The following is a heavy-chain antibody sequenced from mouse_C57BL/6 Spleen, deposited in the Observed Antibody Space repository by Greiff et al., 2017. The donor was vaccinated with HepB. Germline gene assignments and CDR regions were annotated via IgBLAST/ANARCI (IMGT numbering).Heavy chain of an antibody. Sequence: EVKLQESGPELVKPGASVKIPCKASGYTFTDYNMDWVKQSHGKSLEWIGDINPNNGGTIYNQKFKGKATLTVDKSSSTAYMELRSLTSEDTAVYYCARTDYAGAYWGQGTLVTVSA. D-gene: IGHD2-4*01. CDR3: ARTDYAGAY. CDR1: GYTFTDYN. CDR2: INPNNGGT. V-gene: IGHV1-18*01. J-gene: IGHJ3*01.